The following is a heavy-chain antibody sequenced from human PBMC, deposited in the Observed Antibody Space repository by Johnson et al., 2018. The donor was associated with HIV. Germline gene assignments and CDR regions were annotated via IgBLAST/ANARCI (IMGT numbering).Heavy chain of an antibody. CDR1: GFTFDDYG. J-gene: IGHJ3*02. V-gene: IGHV3-23*04. CDR3: ALGGSWYAFDI. D-gene: IGHD2-15*01. CDR2: ISGSGGST. Sequence: VQLVESGGGVVQPGGSLRLSCATSGFTFDDYGMSWVRQAPGKGLEWVSAISGSGGSTYYADSVKGRFTISRDNSKNTLYLQMNSLRAEDTAVYYCALGGSWYAFDIWGQGTMVTVSS.